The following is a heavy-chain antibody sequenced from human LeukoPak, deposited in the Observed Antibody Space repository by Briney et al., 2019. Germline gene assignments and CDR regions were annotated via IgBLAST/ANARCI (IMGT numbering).Heavy chain of an antibody. V-gene: IGHV1-69*08. D-gene: IGHD1-26*01. CDR2: ITPIIDSA. CDR1: GGTFRSHI. J-gene: IGHJ5*02. Sequence: SVEVSCKTFGGTFRSHIFSWVRQAPGQGLEWMGKITPIIDSAKYSQKFRDRLTITGDSSTGTAYMELSSLTPEDTALYYCTRVNLRGSQYNWFDPWGQGTLVIVSS. CDR3: TRVNLRGSQYNWFDP.